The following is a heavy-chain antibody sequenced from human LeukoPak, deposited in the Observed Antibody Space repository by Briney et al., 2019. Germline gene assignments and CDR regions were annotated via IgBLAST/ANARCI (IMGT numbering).Heavy chain of an antibody. Sequence: GGSLRLSCAAPGFTFSDHYMDWVRQAPGEGLEWVARSRSKGRSYSTEYAASVKGRFTISRDESKNTLLLQMNSLKTEDTAVYYCARSGRYSAFDFWGQGTMVTVSS. D-gene: IGHD1-26*01. V-gene: IGHV3-72*01. CDR3: ARSGRYSAFDF. J-gene: IGHJ3*01. CDR1: GFTFSDHY. CDR2: SRSKGRSYST.